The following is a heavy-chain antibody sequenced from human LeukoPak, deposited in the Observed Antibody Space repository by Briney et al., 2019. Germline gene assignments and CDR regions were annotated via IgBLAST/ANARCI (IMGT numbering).Heavy chain of an antibody. CDR1: GFTFSSSA. D-gene: IGHD5-12*01. J-gene: IGHJ4*02. V-gene: IGHV3-23*01. CDR2: ISGRDGST. Sequence: GGSLRLSCAASGFTFSSSAMSWVRQAPGKGLEWVSDISGRDGSTYYADSVKGRLTISRDNSRNTSYLQMSSLRADDTAVYYCAKGVATISGGYFDYWGQGTLVTVPS. CDR3: AKGVATISGGYFDY.